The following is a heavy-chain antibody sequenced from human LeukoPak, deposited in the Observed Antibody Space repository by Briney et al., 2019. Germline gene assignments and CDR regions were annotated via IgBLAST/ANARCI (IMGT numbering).Heavy chain of an antibody. CDR1: GFTLSGYW. Sequence: GGALRLSCAASGFTLSGYWMSWVRQAPGKGLEWVARLHADGIERYFVDSVKGRFTISRDNAKNSLYLQIYSLRLDDTAVYYCARGGYSFDYLGQGPLVTVSS. J-gene: IGHJ4*02. V-gene: IGHV3-7*01. CDR2: LHADGIER. CDR3: ARGGYSFDY. D-gene: IGHD5-12*01.